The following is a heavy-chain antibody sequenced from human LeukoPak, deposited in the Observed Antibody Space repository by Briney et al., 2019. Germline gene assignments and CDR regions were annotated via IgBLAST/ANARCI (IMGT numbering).Heavy chain of an antibody. V-gene: IGHV4-39*07. CDR1: GGPISSSSYY. D-gene: IGHD5-24*01. CDR3: ARAPGRRWLQLYPEEYYFDY. J-gene: IGHJ4*02. CDR2: IYYSGST. Sequence: SETLSLTCSVSGGPISSSSYYWGWIRQPPGKGLEWIGSIYYSGSTYYNPSLKSRVTISVDTSKNQFSLQLSSVNAADTAVYYCARAPGRRWLQLYPEEYYFDYWGQGTLVTVSS.